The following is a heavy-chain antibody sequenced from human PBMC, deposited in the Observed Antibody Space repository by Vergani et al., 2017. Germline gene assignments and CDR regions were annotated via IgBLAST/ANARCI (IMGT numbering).Heavy chain of an antibody. Sequence: EMQLLQSEGAVVQPGGSLRLSCVASGFTFSSHAMSWVRQGHGQGLEWVSSIKNTGDSTHYADSVKGRFTISRDNSKNTLFLQMNSLKDEDTAVYYCTTAWGLYYLHGEYFQYWGRGTLVSVSS. D-gene: IGHD3-10*01. CDR1: GFTFSSHA. J-gene: IGHJ1*01. CDR2: IKNTGDST. CDR3: TTAWGLYYLHGEYFQY. V-gene: IGHV3-23*01.